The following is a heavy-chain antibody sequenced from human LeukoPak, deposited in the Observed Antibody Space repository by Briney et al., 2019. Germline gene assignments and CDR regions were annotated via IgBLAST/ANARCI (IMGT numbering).Heavy chain of an antibody. Sequence: KPSETLSLTCTVSGGSISSYYWSWIRQPPGKGLEWIGYIYYSGSTNYNPSLKSRVTISVDTSKNQFSLKLSSVTAADTAVYYCARAIVVVPAATSDYFDYWGQGTLVTVSS. D-gene: IGHD2-2*01. CDR1: GGSISSYY. CDR3: ARAIVVVPAATSDYFDY. CDR2: IYYSGST. V-gene: IGHV4-59*12. J-gene: IGHJ4*02.